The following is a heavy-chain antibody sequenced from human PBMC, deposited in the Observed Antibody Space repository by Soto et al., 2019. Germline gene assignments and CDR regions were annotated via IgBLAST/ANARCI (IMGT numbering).Heavy chain of an antibody. CDR2: ISGSYI. J-gene: IGHJ4*02. V-gene: IGHV3-23*01. CDR1: GFTFSSPG. Sequence: EVQLLESGGGFVRRGGSLSPSVAASGFTFSSPGMSWVRQAPGKGLEWVSGISGSYIDYADSVKGRFTISRDNSRNTLYLEMNSLRAEDTAVYYCATHTRTLGDWGQGTLVTVSS. CDR3: ATHTRTLGD.